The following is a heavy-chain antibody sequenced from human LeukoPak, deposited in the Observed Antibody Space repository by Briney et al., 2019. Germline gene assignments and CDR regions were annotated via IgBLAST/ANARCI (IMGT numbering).Heavy chain of an antibody. CDR2: ISYDGSDK. V-gene: IGHV3-30*04. Sequence: GGSLRLSCAASGFTFSSYAMYWVRQAPGKGLEWVAVISYDGSDKFYADSVKGRFTISRDSYKNTLYLQRHSLRAEDTAVYYCARRWWEYSGSYDRLDYWGQGTLVTVSS. J-gene: IGHJ4*02. D-gene: IGHD1-26*01. CDR3: ARRWWEYSGSYDRLDY. CDR1: GFTFSSYA.